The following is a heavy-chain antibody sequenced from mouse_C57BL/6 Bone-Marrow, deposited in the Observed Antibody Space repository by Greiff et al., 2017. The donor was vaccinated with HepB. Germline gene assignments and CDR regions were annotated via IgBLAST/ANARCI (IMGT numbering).Heavy chain of an antibody. CDR2: IRLKSDNYAT. CDR3: TARLITTVVATDV. Sequence: EVQVVDSGGGLVQPGGSMKLSCVASGFTFSNYWMNWVRQSPEKGLEWVAQIRLKSDNYATHYAESVKGRFTISRDDSKSSVYLQMNNLRAEDTGIYYCTARLITTVVATDVWGTGTTVTVSS. V-gene: IGHV6-3*01. J-gene: IGHJ1*03. D-gene: IGHD1-1*01. CDR1: GFTFSNYW.